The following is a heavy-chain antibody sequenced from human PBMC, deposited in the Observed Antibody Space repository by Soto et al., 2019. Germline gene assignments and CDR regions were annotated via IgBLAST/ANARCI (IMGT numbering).Heavy chain of an antibody. CDR2: IYRTGST. CDR3: ASRDPGTSVDY. J-gene: IGHJ4*02. CDR1: GGSFTSNNW. V-gene: IGHV4-4*02. D-gene: IGHD1-7*01. Sequence: SETLSLTCAVSGGSFTSNNWWAWVRQPPGQGLEWIGEIYRTGSTNYNPSLKSRATISLDKSENQFSLKVTSLTAADTAVYYCASRDPGTSVDYWGQGTLVTVSS.